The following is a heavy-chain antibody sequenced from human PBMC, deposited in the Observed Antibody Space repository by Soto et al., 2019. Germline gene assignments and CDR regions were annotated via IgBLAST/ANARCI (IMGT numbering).Heavy chain of an antibody. CDR3: SREGGNTGTSDY. CDR2: ISPSNDNS. Sequence: QVQMVQSGAEVKKPGTSVKVSCKASGYALINYAVTWVRQAPGEGLEWMGWISPSNDNSYSAQKFQDRVTMSKETSSNAAYMELRRLTSDDTAVYYCSREGGNTGTSDYWGQGTLVTVSS. CDR1: GYALINYA. J-gene: IGHJ4*02. V-gene: IGHV1-18*01. D-gene: IGHD1-7*01.